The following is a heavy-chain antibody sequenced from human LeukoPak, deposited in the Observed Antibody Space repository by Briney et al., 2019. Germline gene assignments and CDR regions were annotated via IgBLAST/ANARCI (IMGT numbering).Heavy chain of an antibody. CDR2: IGSAGDT. Sequence: GGSLRLSCAASGFTFSSYDMHWVRQASGKGLEWVSAIGSAGDTFYPGSVKGRFTISRENAKNSLYLQMNSLRAGDTAVYYCVRSPLGDYFDYWGQGTLVTVSS. CDR1: GFTFSSYD. J-gene: IGHJ4*02. D-gene: IGHD4-17*01. CDR3: VRSPLGDYFDY. V-gene: IGHV3-13*01.